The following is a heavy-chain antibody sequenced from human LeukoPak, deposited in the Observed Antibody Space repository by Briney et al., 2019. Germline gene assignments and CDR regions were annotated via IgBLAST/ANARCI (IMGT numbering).Heavy chain of an antibody. J-gene: IGHJ4*02. D-gene: IGHD2-15*01. CDR3: ARGYCSGGSCYGLMDY. CDR2: IIPILGIA. CDR1: GGTFSSYA. V-gene: IGHV1-69*04. Sequence: SVKVSCKASGGTFSSYAISWVRQAPGQGLEWMGRIIPILGIANYAQKFHGRVTITADKSTSTAYMELSSLRSEDTAVYYCARGYCSGGSCYGLMDYWGQGTLVTVSS.